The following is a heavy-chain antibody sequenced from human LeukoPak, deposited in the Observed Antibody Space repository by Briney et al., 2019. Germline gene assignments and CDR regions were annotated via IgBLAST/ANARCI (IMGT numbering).Heavy chain of an antibody. CDR1: GYTFTSYG. V-gene: IGHV1-18*01. J-gene: IGHJ1*01. CDR3: ACGPSQWELSPGRGAEYFQH. D-gene: IGHD1-26*01. CDR2: MSAYNGNA. Sequence: ASVKVSCKASGYTFTSYGISWVRQAPGQGHEWMGGMSAYNGNANSAQNLQARVTMTTATSTSTAYMELRSLTSDDTAVYYCACGPSQWELSPGRGAEYFQHWGQGTLVTVSS.